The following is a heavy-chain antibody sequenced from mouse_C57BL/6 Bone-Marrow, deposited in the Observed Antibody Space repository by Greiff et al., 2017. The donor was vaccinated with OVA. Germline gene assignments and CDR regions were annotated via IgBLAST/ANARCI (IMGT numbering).Heavy chain of an antibody. Sequence: QVQLQQPGAELVRPGSSVKLSCKASGYTFTSYWMHWVKQRPIQGLEWIGNIDPADSETHYNQKFKDKVTLTVDKSSSTAYMQLSSLTSEDSAVYYCARGVYFDYWGQGTTLTVSS. J-gene: IGHJ2*01. V-gene: IGHV1-52*01. CDR1: GYTFTSYW. CDR3: ARGVYFDY. CDR2: IDPADSET.